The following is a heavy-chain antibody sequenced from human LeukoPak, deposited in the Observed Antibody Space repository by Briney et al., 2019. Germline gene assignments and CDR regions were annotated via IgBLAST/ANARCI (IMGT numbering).Heavy chain of an antibody. V-gene: IGHV3-11*04. J-gene: IGHJ4*02. D-gene: IGHD4-17*01. Sequence: AGGSLRLSCAASGFTFSDYYMSWIRQAPGKGLEWVSYISSSGSTIYYADSVKGRFTISRDNAKNSLYLQMNSLRDEDTAVYYCASLRFYGDYADYWGQGTLVTVSS. CDR2: ISSSGSTI. CDR3: ASLRFYGDYADY. CDR1: GFTFSDYY.